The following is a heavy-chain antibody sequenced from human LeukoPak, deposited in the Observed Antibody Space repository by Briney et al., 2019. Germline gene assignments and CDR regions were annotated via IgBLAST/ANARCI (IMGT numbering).Heavy chain of an antibody. Sequence: SETLSLTRAVYGGSFSGYYWSWIRQPPGKGLEWIGEINHSGSTNYNPSLKSRVTISVDTSKNQFSLKLSSVTAADTAVYYCARDPGEGGSREGDCFDYWGQGTLVTVSS. D-gene: IGHD1-26*01. CDR2: INHSGST. V-gene: IGHV4-34*01. J-gene: IGHJ4*02. CDR3: ARDPGEGGSREGDCFDY. CDR1: GGSFSGYY.